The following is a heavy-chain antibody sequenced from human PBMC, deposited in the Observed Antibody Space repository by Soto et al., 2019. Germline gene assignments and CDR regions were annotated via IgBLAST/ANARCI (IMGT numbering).Heavy chain of an antibody. CDR1: GYTFTGYY. CDR2: INPNSGGT. Sequence: ASVKVSCKASGYTFTGYYMHCVRQAPGQGLEWMGWINPNSGGTNYAQKFQGWVTMTRDTSISTAYMELSRLRSDDTAVYYCARDPGYSSSGYYYYGMDVWGQGTTVTVSS. V-gene: IGHV1-2*04. CDR3: ARDPGYSSSGYYYYGMDV. D-gene: IGHD6-6*01. J-gene: IGHJ6*02.